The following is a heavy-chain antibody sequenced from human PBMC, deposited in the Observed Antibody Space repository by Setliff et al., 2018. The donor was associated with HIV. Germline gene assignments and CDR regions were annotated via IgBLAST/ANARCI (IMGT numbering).Heavy chain of an antibody. J-gene: IGHJ6*03. CDR3: ARGRGNDYGDYSYYYYMDV. CDR2: INPGNGNT. V-gene: IGHV1-3*01. CDR1: GYTFATYA. D-gene: IGHD4-17*01. Sequence: ASVKVSCKASGYTFATYAVLWVRQAPGQRLESMGWINPGNGNTKYSQKFQGRVTISMDASATTLYMELSSLRSGDTAVYYCARGRGNDYGDYSYYYYMDVWGKGTTVTVSS.